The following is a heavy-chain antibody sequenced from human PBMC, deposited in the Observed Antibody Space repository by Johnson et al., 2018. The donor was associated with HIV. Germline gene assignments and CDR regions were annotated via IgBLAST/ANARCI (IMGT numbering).Heavy chain of an antibody. J-gene: IGHJ3*01. CDR3: ASGENSGWSRV. CDR1: GFTFSSYA. D-gene: IGHD6-19*01. Sequence: VQLVESGGGLVQPGGSLRLSCAASGFTFSSYAMTWVRQAPGKGLEWVSSISGSGSSTYYADSVKGRFTISRDNAKNTLYLQMNSLRAEDTAVYYCASGENSGWSRVWGQGTMVNVSS. V-gene: IGHV3-23*04. CDR2: ISGSGSST.